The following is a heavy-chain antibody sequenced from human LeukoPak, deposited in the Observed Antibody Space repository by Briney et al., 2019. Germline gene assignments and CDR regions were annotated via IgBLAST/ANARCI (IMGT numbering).Heavy chain of an antibody. V-gene: IGHV3-23*01. CDR2: ISGSGGST. D-gene: IGHD4-23*01. Sequence: GGSLRLSCAASGFTLSSYAMSWVRQAPGKGLEWVSAISGSGGSTYYADSVKGRFTISRDNSKNTLYLQMNSLRAEDTAVYYCAKNGNSFQYYYTDVWGKGTTVTVSS. CDR3: AKNGNSFQYYYTDV. J-gene: IGHJ6*03. CDR1: GFTLSSYA.